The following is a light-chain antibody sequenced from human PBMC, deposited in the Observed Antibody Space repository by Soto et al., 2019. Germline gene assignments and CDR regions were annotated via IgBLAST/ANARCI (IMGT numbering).Light chain of an antibody. V-gene: IGKV1-39*01. Sequence: DLQMTAPASSPSSCAAASGDITFRASQSISSSLNWYQQKPGKAPKLLIYTASSLQSGVPSRFSGSGSGTDFILTISSLQTEDFAPYYCKQSYSTPKRFGKGTKVDIK. CDR1: QSISSS. CDR3: KQSYSTPKR. J-gene: IGKJ1*01. CDR2: TAS.